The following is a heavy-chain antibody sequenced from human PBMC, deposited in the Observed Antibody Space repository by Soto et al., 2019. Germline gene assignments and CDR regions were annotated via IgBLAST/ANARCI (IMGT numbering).Heavy chain of an antibody. CDR3: ARETTPGWFDP. CDR2: IYHSGST. CDR1: GGSISSGGYY. V-gene: IGHV4-30-2*01. Sequence: SETLSLTCTVSGGSISSGGYYWSWIRQHPGKGLEWIGYIYHSGSTYYNPSLKSRVTISVDRSKNQFSLKLSSVTAADTAVYYCARETTPGWFDPWGQGTLVTVPQ. J-gene: IGHJ5*02. D-gene: IGHD1-1*01.